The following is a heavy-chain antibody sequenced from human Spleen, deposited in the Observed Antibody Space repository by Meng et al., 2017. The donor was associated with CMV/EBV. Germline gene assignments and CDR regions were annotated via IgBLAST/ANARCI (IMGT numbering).Heavy chain of an antibody. V-gene: IGHV1-18*01. CDR2: ISAYNGDT. Sequence: ASVKVSCKASGYTFTDYGISWVRQAPGQGLEWMGWISAYNGDTNYARNLRGRVTMTTDTSTTTAYMELRSLRSDDTAVYYCARDLQYCGSTSCYYDCFDPWGQGTLVTVSS. J-gene: IGHJ5*02. D-gene: IGHD2-2*01. CDR3: ARDLQYCGSTSCYYDCFDP. CDR1: GYTFTDYG.